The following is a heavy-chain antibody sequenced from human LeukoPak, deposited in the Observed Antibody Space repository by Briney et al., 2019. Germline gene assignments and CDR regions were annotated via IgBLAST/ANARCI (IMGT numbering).Heavy chain of an antibody. D-gene: IGHD3-9*01. CDR1: GGSISSYY. J-gene: IGHJ4*02. Sequence: PSETLFLTRTVSGGSISSYYWSWIRQPPGKELEWIGYIYYSGSTKYNPSLKSQVIISVDTSKNQFSLKLSSVTAADTAVYYCARHSLILTGYPFDYWGQGTLVTVSS. V-gene: IGHV4-59*08. CDR2: IYYSGST. CDR3: ARHSLILTGYPFDY.